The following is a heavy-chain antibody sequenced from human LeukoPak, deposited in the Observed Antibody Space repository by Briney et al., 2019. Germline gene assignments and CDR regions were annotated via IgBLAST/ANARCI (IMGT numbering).Heavy chain of an antibody. D-gene: IGHD6-19*01. CDR3: ARGSGIAVAGTTLPWDPYFDY. V-gene: IGHV3-66*01. Sequence: PGGSLRLSCAASEFSVGSNYMTWVRQAPGKGLEWVSLIYSGGSTYYADSVKGRFTISRDNSKNTLYLQMNSLRAEDTAVYYCARGSGIAVAGTTLPWDPYFDYWGQGTLVTVSS. CDR1: EFSVGSNY. J-gene: IGHJ4*02. CDR2: IYSGGST.